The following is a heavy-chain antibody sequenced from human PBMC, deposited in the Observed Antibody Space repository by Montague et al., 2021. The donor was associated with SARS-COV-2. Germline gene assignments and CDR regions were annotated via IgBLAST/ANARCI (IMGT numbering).Heavy chain of an antibody. CDR1: GASISSSSYY. J-gene: IGHJ5*02. CDR2: KYYSGNT. V-gene: IGHV4-39*01. D-gene: IGHD3-3*01. Sequence: SETLSLTCTVSGASISSSSYYWGWIRQPTGMGLVWNGFKYYSGNTYYYPTLQTRVSIYVDTSKNQLSLKLSSVTAADTAVYYCPTLPSSLTSFGEVQWYCFDAWGQGTLVTVSS. CDR3: PTLPSSLTSFGEVQWYCFDA.